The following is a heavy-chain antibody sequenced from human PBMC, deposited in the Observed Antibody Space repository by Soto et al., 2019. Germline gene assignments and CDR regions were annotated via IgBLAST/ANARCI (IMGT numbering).Heavy chain of an antibody. CDR1: GGSISGHY. CDR3: ARVGSSGWSPDY. Sequence: PSETLSLTCSVSGGSISGHYWTWIRQSPGKGLGWMVYIFYSGSTNYNPYLKSRVTISVDTSKNQFSLKMSSVTAADTAVYYCARVGSSGWSPDYWGRGTLVNVSS. J-gene: IGHJ4*02. CDR2: IFYSGST. D-gene: IGHD6-19*01. V-gene: IGHV4-59*11.